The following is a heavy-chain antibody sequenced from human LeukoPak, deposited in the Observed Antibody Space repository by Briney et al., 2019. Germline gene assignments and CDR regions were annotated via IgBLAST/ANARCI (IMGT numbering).Heavy chain of an antibody. Sequence: GASVKVSCMSSGYTFTNFYMHWLRQAPGQGLEWMGIINPSGGSTSYAQKFQGRVTMTRDMSTGTVYMELSSLRSEDTAVYYCARGGGITMVRGAVNPWGQGTLVTVSS. D-gene: IGHD3-10*01. CDR3: ARGGGITMVRGAVNP. CDR2: INPSGGST. V-gene: IGHV1-46*01. CDR1: GYTFTNFY. J-gene: IGHJ5*02.